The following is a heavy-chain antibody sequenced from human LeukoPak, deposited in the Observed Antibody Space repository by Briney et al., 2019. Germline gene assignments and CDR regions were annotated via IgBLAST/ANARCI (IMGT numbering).Heavy chain of an antibody. CDR3: ARGDPAAGQNAAWSDY. J-gene: IGHJ4*02. CDR2: IYTSGST. D-gene: IGHD6-13*01. Sequence: SETLSLTCTVSGGSISSYYWSWIRQPAGKGLEWIGRIYTSGSTNYNPSLKSRVTMSVATSKNQFSLKLSSVTAADTAVYYCARGDPAAGQNAAWSDYWGQGTLVTVSS. CDR1: GGSISSYY. V-gene: IGHV4-4*07.